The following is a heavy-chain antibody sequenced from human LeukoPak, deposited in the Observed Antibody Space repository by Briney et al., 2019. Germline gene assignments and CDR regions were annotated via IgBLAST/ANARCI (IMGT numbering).Heavy chain of an antibody. CDR2: ISGSGGST. D-gene: IGHD3-10*01. Sequence: GGSLRLSCAASGFTFSSYAMSWVRQAPGKGLEWVSAISGSGGSTYYADSVKGRFTISRDNSKNTLYLQMNSLRAEDTAVYYCAKAGSGAAGWFGESLYYFDYWGQGTLVTVSS. V-gene: IGHV3-23*01. J-gene: IGHJ4*02. CDR1: GFTFSSYA. CDR3: AKAGSGAAGWFGESLYYFDY.